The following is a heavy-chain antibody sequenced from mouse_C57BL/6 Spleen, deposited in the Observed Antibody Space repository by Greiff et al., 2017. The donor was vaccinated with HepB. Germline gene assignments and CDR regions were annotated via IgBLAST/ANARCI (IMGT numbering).Heavy chain of an antibody. Sequence: VQLQQSGAELVRPGASVTLSCKASGYTFTDYEMHWVKQTPVHGLEWIGAIDPETGGTAYNQKFKGKAILTADKSSSTAYMELRSLTSEDSAVYYCTREGFVYYGTPFAYWGQGTLVTVSA. D-gene: IGHD1-1*01. CDR1: GYTFTDYE. CDR3: TREGFVYYGTPFAY. V-gene: IGHV1-15*01. J-gene: IGHJ3*01. CDR2: IDPETGGT.